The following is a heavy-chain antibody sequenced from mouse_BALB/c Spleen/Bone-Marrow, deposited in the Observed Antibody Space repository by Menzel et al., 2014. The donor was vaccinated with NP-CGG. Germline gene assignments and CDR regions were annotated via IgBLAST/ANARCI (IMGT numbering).Heavy chain of an antibody. CDR2: IDPENGDT. J-gene: IGHJ2*01. CDR3: NADPIT. CDR1: DFNIKDYY. Sequence: VQLQQSGAELVRSGASVKLPCTASDFNIKDYYMNWVKQRPEQGLEWIGWIDPENGDTEYAPKFQGKATMTADTSSNTAYLQLSSLTSEDTGVYYCNADPITWGQGTALTVSS. V-gene: IGHV14-4*02.